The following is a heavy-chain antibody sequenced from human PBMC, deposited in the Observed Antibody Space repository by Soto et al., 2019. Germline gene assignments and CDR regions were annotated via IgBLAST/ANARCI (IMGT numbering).Heavy chain of an antibody. D-gene: IGHD5-12*01. V-gene: IGHV1-18*01. J-gene: IGHJ4*01. CDR3: ARDGGQLTNRVATHDY. CDR2: ISAYKGNT. CDR1: GYTFTSSG. Sequence: SVKVSRTASGYTFTSSGISWVRQAPLQVLEWMGWISAYKGNTNYAHKLQGRVTMTTDTSTSTAYMELRSLRAFYTAVYYCARDGGQLTNRVATHDYWG.